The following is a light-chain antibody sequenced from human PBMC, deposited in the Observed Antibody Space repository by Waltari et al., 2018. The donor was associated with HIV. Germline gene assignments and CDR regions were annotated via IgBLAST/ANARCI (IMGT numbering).Light chain of an antibody. CDR1: RSNIGNNF. J-gene: IGLJ3*02. V-gene: IGLV1-47*02. Sequence: QSVLTQTPSMSRPPGQRVFISCSGSRSNIGNNFVSWFQQLSGRAPKLIIYNSDERPSGVPDRFSAAKSGSSASLAITGLQSDDEAVYFCASRDDNLSHWVFGGSTKLTV. CDR2: NSD. CDR3: ASRDDNLSHWV.